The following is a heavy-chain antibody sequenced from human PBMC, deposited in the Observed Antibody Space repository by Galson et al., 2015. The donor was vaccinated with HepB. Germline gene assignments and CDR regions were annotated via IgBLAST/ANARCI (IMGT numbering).Heavy chain of an antibody. V-gene: IGHV1-18*04. Sequence: SVKVSCKAAGYTFTSNGISWVRQAPGRGLEWVGWISAHSGRTTYAWRLLGRLTLTTDTSTSTAYMELRSLRSDDTAVYYCARETPDTYYFDYWGQGTLVTVSS. CDR3: ARETPDTYYFDY. J-gene: IGHJ4*02. CDR1: GYTFTSNG. D-gene: IGHD2-15*01. CDR2: ISAHSGRT.